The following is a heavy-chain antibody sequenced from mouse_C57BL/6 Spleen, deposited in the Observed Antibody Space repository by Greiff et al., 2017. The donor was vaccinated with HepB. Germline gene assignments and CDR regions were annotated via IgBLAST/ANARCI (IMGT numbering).Heavy chain of an antibody. CDR3: ARGDYSNYLFAY. CDR1: GYSITSGYD. D-gene: IGHD2-5*01. Sequence: ESGPGMVKPSQSLSLTCTVTGYSITSGYDWHWIRHFPGNKLEWMGYISYSGSTNYNPSLKSRISITHDTSKNHFFLKLNSVTTEDTATYYCARGDYSNYLFAYWGQGTLVTVSA. V-gene: IGHV3-1*01. J-gene: IGHJ3*01. CDR2: ISYSGST.